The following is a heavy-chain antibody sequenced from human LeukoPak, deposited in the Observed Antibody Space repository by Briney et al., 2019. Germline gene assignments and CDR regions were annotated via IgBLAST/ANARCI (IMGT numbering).Heavy chain of an antibody. CDR3: ARDRKAWFGELLIDY. V-gene: IGHV3-23*01. J-gene: IGHJ4*02. D-gene: IGHD3-10*01. Sequence: PGGSLRLSCAASGFTFSSYAMSWVRQAPGKGLEWVSAISGSGGSTYYADSVKGRFTISRDNSKNTLYLQMNSLRAEDTAVYYCARDRKAWFGELLIDYWGQGTLVTVSS. CDR1: GFTFSSYA. CDR2: ISGSGGST.